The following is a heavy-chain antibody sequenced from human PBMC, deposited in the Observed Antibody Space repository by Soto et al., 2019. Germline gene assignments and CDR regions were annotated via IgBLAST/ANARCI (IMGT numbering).Heavy chain of an antibody. CDR1: GGSVGSGSFY. V-gene: IGHV4-61*01. Sequence: KASETLSLTCTVSGGSVGSGSFYWSWIRRPPGKGLEWIGYFYDSGSTNYNPSLRSRVTMSVDTSKNQFSLKLSSVTAADTAVYYCAASAPPATNYYYAMDVWGQGTTVTVSS. J-gene: IGHJ6*02. CDR2: FYDSGST. CDR3: AASAPPATNYYYAMDV. D-gene: IGHD5-12*01.